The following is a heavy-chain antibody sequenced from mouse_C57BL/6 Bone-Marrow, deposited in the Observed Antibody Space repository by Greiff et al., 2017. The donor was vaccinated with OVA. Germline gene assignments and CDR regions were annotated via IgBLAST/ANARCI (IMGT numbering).Heavy chain of an antibody. D-gene: IGHD1-1*01. J-gene: IGHJ4*01. V-gene: IGHV1-81*01. CDR2: IYPRSGNT. CDR1: GYTFTSYG. CDR3: ARDCCGSSSGAMDY. Sequence: QVQLQQSGAELARPGASVKLSCKASGYTFTSYGISWVKQRTGQGLEWIGVIYPRSGNTYYNEKFKGKATLTADKSSSTAYMELRSLTSEDSAVYFCARDCCGSSSGAMDYWGQGTSVTVSS.